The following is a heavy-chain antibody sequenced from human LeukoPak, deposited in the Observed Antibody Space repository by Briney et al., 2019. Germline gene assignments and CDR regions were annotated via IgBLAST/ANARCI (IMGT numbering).Heavy chain of an antibody. V-gene: IGHV1-2*02. CDR3: ASHYYDSSGPGDAFDI. CDR1: GYTFTDYY. D-gene: IGHD3-22*01. CDR2: INPNSDYT. J-gene: IGHJ3*02. Sequence: GASVRVSCKASGYTFTDYYIHWVRQAPGQGLEWMGWINPNSDYTFYAQKFQGRVTMTRDTSISTAYMELSRLRSDDTAVYYCASHYYDSSGPGDAFDIWGQGTMVTVSS.